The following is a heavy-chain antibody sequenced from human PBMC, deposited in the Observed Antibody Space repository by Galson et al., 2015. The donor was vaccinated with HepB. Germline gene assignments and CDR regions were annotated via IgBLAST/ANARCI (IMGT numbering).Heavy chain of an antibody. CDR1: GFIFSGST. V-gene: IGHV3-73*01. CDR3: NRLGDLSGYSSR. Sequence: YMRPSCAASGFIFSGSTIDWVRQASGKGPEWVGRITSNANYYSKLYVPSLKGRFTISRDDSKNMAYLHMRSLKTEDTAVYYCNRLGDLSGYSSRWGQGTLVTVSS. D-gene: IGHD2-2*01. J-gene: IGHJ4*02. CDR2: ITSNANYYSK.